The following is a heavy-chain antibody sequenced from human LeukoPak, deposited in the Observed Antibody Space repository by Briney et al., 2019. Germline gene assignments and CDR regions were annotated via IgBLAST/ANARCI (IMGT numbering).Heavy chain of an antibody. V-gene: IGHV3-11*01. CDR2: ISSSGSTI. Sequence: PGGSLRLSCAASGFTFSDYYMSWIRQAPGKGLEWVSYISSSGSTIYYADSVKGRFTISRDNAKNSLYLQMNSLRAEDTAVYYCAREIYRDGYNHPLYYYVMDVWGQGTTVTVSS. D-gene: IGHD5-24*01. J-gene: IGHJ6*02. CDR3: AREIYRDGYNHPLYYYVMDV. CDR1: GFTFSDYY.